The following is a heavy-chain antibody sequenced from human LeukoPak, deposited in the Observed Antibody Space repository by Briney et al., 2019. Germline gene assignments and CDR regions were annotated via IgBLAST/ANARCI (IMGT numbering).Heavy chain of an antibody. D-gene: IGHD6-19*01. CDR1: AFTFSSYA. J-gene: IGHJ1*01. CDR3: ASRWYTSGWYFHR. Sequence: PGGSLRLSCAAPAFTFSSYAMSWVRQAPGKGLEWVSAISGSGDNTHYADSVKGRFTISRDNSKNTLYLQMNSLRAEDTAVYYCASRWYTSGWYFHRWGQGTLATVSS. CDR2: ISGSGDNT. V-gene: IGHV3-23*01.